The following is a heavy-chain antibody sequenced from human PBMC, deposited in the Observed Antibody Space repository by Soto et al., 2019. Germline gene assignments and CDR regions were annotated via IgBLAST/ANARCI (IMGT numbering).Heavy chain of an antibody. V-gene: IGHV3-30*18. D-gene: IGHD7-27*01. CDR3: AKDLTQVDYYYYYYGMDV. CDR2: ISYDGSNK. Sequence: HPGGSLRLSCAASGFTFSSYGMHWVRQAPGKGLEWVAVISYDGSNKYYADSVKGRFTISRDNSKNTLYLQMNSLRAEDTAVYYCAKDLTQVDYYYYYYGMDVWGQGTTVTVSS. CDR1: GFTFSSYG. J-gene: IGHJ6*02.